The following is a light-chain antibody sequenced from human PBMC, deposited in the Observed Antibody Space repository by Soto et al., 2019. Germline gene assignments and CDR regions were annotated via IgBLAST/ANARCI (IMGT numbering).Light chain of an antibody. CDR3: SSYTSSSTLI. V-gene: IGLV2-18*02. CDR2: DVS. CDR1: NSDIGTYNR. Sequence: QSALSQPPSVSGSPGQSVSISCSGTNSDIGTYNRVSWYQQPPGAAPKLMIYDVSYRPSGIPDRFSGSKSGNTASLTISGLQPEDEADYYCSSYTSSSTLIFGGGTKLTVL. J-gene: IGLJ2*01.